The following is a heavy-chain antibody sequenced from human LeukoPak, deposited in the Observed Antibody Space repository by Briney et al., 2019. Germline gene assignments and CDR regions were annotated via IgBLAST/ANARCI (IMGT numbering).Heavy chain of an antibody. CDR1: GFTFGDYA. CDR3: TRPSLPDDAFDI. J-gene: IGHJ3*02. CDR2: IRSKAYGGTT. Sequence: PGGSLRLSCTASGFTFGDYAMSWVRQAPGKGLEWVGFIRSKAYGGTTEYAASVKGRFTISRDDSKSIAYLQMNSLKTEDTAVYYCTRPSLPDDAFDIWGQGTMVTVSS. V-gene: IGHV3-49*04. D-gene: IGHD1-26*01.